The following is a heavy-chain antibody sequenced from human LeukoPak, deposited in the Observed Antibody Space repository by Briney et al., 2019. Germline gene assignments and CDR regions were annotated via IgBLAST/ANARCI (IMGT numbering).Heavy chain of an antibody. CDR1: GFTFDDYA. CDR2: ISWNSGSI. V-gene: IGHV3-9*01. Sequence: SGGSLRLSRAASGFTFDDYAMHWVRQAPGKGLEWVSGISWNSGSIGYGDSVKGRFTISKDNAKNSLYLQMNSLRPEDTALYYCAKDRLGGSFYYFDSWGQGTLVTVSS. D-gene: IGHD1-26*01. CDR3: AKDRLGGSFYYFDS. J-gene: IGHJ4*02.